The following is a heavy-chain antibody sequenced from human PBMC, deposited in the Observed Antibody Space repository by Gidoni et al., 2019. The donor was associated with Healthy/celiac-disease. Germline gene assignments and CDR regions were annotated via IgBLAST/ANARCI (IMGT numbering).Heavy chain of an antibody. CDR3: ARPAPKYGDARWFDP. D-gene: IGHD4-17*01. CDR2: ISSSGSTI. CDR1: GFTFSYYY. Sequence: QGQLVESGGGSVKPGGSLGLSCAASGFTFSYYYMSWIRQAPGQGLEWFSYISSSGSTIYYADSVKCRFTISRDNAKNSLYLQMNSLRAEDTAVYYCARPAPKYGDARWFDPWGQGTLVTVSS. V-gene: IGHV3-11*01. J-gene: IGHJ5*02.